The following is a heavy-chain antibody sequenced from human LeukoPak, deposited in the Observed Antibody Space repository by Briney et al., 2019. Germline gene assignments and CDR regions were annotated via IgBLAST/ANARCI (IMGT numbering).Heavy chain of an antibody. CDR1: GFTFNRYN. CDR3: ARGGSYLSAFDI. J-gene: IGHJ3*02. D-gene: IGHD1-26*01. CDR2: ISTSSSYI. V-gene: IGHV3-21*04. Sequence: GGSLRLSCAASGFTFNRYNMNWVRRAPGKGLEWVASISTSSSYIYYADSVRGRFTIARDNAKKSLYLQMNSLRAEDTAVYYCARGGSYLSAFDIWGQGTMVTVSS.